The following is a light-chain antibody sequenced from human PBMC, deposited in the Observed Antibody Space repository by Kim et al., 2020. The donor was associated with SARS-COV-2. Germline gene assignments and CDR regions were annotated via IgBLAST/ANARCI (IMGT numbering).Light chain of an antibody. Sequence: DIQMTQSPSSLSASVGDRVTITCRASQGIGNYLAWYQQKPGKVPKLLIYAASALQSGVPSRFSGSGSGTDFTLIISSLQPEDVATYYCQKYNNAPLTFGGGTKVDIK. J-gene: IGKJ4*01. CDR1: QGIGNY. V-gene: IGKV1-27*01. CDR2: AAS. CDR3: QKYNNAPLT.